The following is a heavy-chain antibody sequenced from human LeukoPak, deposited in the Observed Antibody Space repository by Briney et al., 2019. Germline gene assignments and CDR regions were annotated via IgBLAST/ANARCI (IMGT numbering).Heavy chain of an antibody. CDR3: ARAVKTGTTGYGMDV. Sequence: GSLRLSCAASGFTFSSYAMSWVRQPPGKGLEWIGEIYHSGSTNYNPALKSRVTISVDKSKNQFSLKMISVTAADTAVYYCARAVKTGTTGYGMDVWGQGTTVTVSS. D-gene: IGHD1-7*01. CDR1: GFTFSSYAM. V-gene: IGHV4-4*02. CDR2: IYHSGST. J-gene: IGHJ6*02.